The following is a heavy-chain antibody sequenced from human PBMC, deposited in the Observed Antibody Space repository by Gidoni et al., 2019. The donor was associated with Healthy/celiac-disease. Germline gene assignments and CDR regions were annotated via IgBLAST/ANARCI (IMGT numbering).Heavy chain of an antibody. V-gene: IGHV3-7*01. J-gene: IGHJ6*02. Sequence: EVQLGESGVGSVQPGGSLRLSCAASGFTFSSYWVRWVRQAPGTGLEWVANIKQDGSEKYYVDSVKGRFTISRDNAKNSLYLQMNSLRAEDTAVYYCARVPITMVRGVIISGGMDVWGQGTTVTVSS. CDR1: GFTFSSYW. D-gene: IGHD3-10*01. CDR3: ARVPITMVRGVIISGGMDV. CDR2: IKQDGSEK.